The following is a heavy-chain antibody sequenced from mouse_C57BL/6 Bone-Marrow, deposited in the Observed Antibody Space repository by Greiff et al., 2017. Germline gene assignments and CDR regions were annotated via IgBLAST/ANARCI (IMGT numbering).Heavy chain of an antibody. V-gene: IGHV5-17*01. CDR1: GFTFSDYG. D-gene: IGHD2-5*01. Sequence: EVKLMESGGGLVKPGGSLKLSCAASGFTFSDYGMHWVRQAPEKGLEWVAYISSGSSTIYYADTVKGRFTISRDNAKNTLFLQMTSLRSEDTAMYYYARRSNDAMDYWGQGTSVTVSS. CDR3: ARRSNDAMDY. J-gene: IGHJ4*01. CDR2: ISSGSSTI.